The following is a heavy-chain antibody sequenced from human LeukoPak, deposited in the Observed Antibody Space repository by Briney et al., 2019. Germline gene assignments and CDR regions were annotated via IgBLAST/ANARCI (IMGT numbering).Heavy chain of an antibody. CDR2: IYYSGST. D-gene: IGHD5-12*01. Sequence: PSETLSLTCTVSGGSISSYYWSWIRQAPGKGLEWIGYIYYSGSTNYNPSLKSRVTISVDTSKNQFSLKLSSVTAADTAVYYCARESEGYSGYVLDYWGQGTLVTVSS. CDR3: ARESEGYSGYVLDY. J-gene: IGHJ4*02. CDR1: GGSISSYY. V-gene: IGHV4-59*01.